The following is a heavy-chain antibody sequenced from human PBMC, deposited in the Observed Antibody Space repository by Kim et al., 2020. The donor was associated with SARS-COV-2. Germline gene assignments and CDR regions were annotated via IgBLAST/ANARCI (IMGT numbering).Heavy chain of an antibody. D-gene: IGHD3-16*01. CDR2: SNPRDGTA. Sequence: ASVKVSCKASGYSFSSYYINWVRQAPGQGREWMGISNPRDGTARYAQKFQGRVTMTRDTSTGTAYMELSSIKSDDNAGYYCAREGDTLEQLAGIDSLGIW. CDR3: AREGDTLEQLAGIDSLGI. V-gene: IGHV1-46*01. J-gene: IGHJ3*02. CDR1: GYSFSSYY.